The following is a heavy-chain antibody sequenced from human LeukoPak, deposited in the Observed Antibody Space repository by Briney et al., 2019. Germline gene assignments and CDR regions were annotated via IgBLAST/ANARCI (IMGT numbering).Heavy chain of an antibody. V-gene: IGHV3-11*06. CDR1: GFTFSDYY. Sequence: GGSLRLSCAASGFTFSDYYISWIRQAPGKGLEWVSYISSSSSYTNYADSVKGRFTISRDNAKNSLYLQMNSLRAEDTAVYYCARVEQQLAPIDYWGQGTLVTVSS. CDR2: ISSSSSYT. CDR3: ARVEQQLAPIDY. D-gene: IGHD6-13*01. J-gene: IGHJ4*02.